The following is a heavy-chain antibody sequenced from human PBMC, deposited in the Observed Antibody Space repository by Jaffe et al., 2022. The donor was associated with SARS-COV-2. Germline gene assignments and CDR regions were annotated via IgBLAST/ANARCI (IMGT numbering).Heavy chain of an antibody. CDR1: GYTFTGYY. CDR3: ARGSMIVVAIPLDYGMDV. V-gene: IGHV1-2*04. CDR2: INPNSGGT. J-gene: IGHJ6*02. Sequence: QVQLVQSGAEVKKPGASVKVSCKASGYTFTGYYMHWVRQAPGQGLEWMGWINPNSGGTNYAQKFQGWVTMTRDTSISTAYMELSRLRSDDTAVYYCARGSMIVVAIPLDYGMDVWGQGTTVTVSS. D-gene: IGHD3-22*01.